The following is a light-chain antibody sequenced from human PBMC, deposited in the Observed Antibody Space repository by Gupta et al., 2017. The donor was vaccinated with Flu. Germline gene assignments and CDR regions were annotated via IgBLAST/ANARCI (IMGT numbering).Light chain of an antibody. CDR2: DGS. CDR1: TSDIGTYHY. J-gene: IGLJ2*01. V-gene: IGLV2-11*03. Sequence: GQSFTSACHGTTSDIGTYHYNAWYQQPPGNGPKIMIDDGSERPAGVPARFSGSKSGTTATLTIAGSEAEDEDDYYCCAYGANYRFGGGTKLTVL. CDR3: CAYGANYR.